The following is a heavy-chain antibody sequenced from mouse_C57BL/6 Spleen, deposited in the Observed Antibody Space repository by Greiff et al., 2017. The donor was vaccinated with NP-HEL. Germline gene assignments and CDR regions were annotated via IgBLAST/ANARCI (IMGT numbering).Heavy chain of an antibody. CDR3: ARIGVVAPYAMDY. CDR2: ISSGSSTI. J-gene: IGHJ4*01. Sequence: EVMLVESGGGLVKPGGSLKLSCAASGFTFSDYGMHWVRQAPEKGLEWVAYISSGSSTIYYADTVKGRFPISRDNAKNTLFLQMTSLRSEDTAMYYCARIGVVAPYAMDYWGQGTSVTVSS. V-gene: IGHV5-17*01. CDR1: GFTFSDYG. D-gene: IGHD1-1*01.